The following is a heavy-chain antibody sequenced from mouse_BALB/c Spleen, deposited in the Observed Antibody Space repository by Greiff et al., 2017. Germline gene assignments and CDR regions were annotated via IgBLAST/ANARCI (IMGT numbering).Heavy chain of an antibody. J-gene: IGHJ2*01. CDR3: ARGPLYYGNFDY. CDR1: GFTFSSYA. D-gene: IGHD2-1*01. Sequence: DVMLVESGGGLVKPGGSLKLSCAASGFTFSSYAMSWVRQTPEKRLEWVASISSGGSTYYPDSVKGRFTISRDNARNILYLQMSSLRSEDTAMYYCARGPLYYGNFDYWGQGTTLTVSS. V-gene: IGHV5-6-5*01. CDR2: ISSGGST.